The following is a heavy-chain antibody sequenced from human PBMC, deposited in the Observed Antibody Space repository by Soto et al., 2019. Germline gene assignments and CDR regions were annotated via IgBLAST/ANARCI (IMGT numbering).Heavy chain of an antibody. CDR1: GGSISSGDYY. CDR2: IYYSGST. D-gene: IGHD3-3*01. CDR3: ARDLHLEWLPPGMDV. J-gene: IGHJ6*02. V-gene: IGHV4-30-4*01. Sequence: SETLSLTCTVSGGSISSGDYYWSWIRQPPGKGLEWIGYIYYSGSTYYNPSLKSRVTISVDTSKNQFSLKLSSVTAADTAVYYCARDLHLEWLPPGMDVWGQGTTVTVYS.